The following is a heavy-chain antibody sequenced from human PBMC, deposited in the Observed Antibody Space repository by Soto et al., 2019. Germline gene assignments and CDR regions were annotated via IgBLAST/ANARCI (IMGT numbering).Heavy chain of an antibody. CDR2: IKSKTDGGTT. J-gene: IGHJ4*02. CDR3: KGMVRGVIIADYYFDD. D-gene: IGHD3-10*01. Sequence: PGGSLRLSCAASGFTFGNAWMSWVRQAQGKGLEWVGRIKSKTDGGTTDYAAPVKGRFTISRDDSKNTLYLQMNSLKTEDTAVYYCKGMVRGVIIADYYFDDWGQGTLVTVSS. CDR1: GFTFGNAW. V-gene: IGHV3-15*01.